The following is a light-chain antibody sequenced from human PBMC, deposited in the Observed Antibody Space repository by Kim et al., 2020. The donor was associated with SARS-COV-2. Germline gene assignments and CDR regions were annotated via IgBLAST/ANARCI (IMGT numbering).Light chain of an antibody. CDR1: SSNIGAGYD. V-gene: IGLV1-40*01. Sequence: QRVTIYCTRSSSNIGAGYDVHWYQQLPGTAPKLLIYGNSNRPSGVPDRFSGSKSGTSASLAITGLQAEDEADYYCQSYDSSLSGYVFGGGTQLTVL. J-gene: IGLJ3*02. CDR3: QSYDSSLSGYV. CDR2: GNS.